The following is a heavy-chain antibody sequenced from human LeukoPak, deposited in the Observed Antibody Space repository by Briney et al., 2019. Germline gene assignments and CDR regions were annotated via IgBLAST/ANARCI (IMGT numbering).Heavy chain of an antibody. V-gene: IGHV4-59*12. CDR1: GGSISTYY. CDR3: ARGLDRSWEDAFDI. CDR2: IYHSGST. D-gene: IGHD1-26*01. J-gene: IGHJ3*02. Sequence: SETLSLTCTVSGGSISTYYWSWIRQPPGKGLEWIGYIYHSGSTYYNPSLKSRVTISVDRSKNQFSLKLSSVTAADTAVYYCARGLDRSWEDAFDIWGQGTMVTVSS.